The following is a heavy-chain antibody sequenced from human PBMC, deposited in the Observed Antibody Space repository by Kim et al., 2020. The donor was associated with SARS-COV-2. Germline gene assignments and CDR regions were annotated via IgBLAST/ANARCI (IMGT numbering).Heavy chain of an antibody. Sequence: TNYNPSLKSRVTISVDTSKNQFSLKLSSVTAADTAVYYCARKFYSSTFDYWGQGTLVTVSS. V-gene: IGHV4-59*01. CDR2: T. CDR3: ARKFYSSTFDY. J-gene: IGHJ4*02. D-gene: IGHD6-13*01.